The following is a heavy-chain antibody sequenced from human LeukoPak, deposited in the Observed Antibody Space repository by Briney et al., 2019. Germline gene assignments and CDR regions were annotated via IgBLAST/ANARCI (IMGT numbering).Heavy chain of an antibody. CDR1: RITVSSDY. D-gene: IGHD3-16*01. V-gene: IGHV3-66*01. CDR2: IYSGGGT. CDR3: ARATTLGYYYGLDV. Sequence: GGSLRLSCAGSRITVSSDYMSWVRQAPGKGLKWVSAIYSGGGTYYADSVKGRFTISRDNPRTTVNLQMNSLSAEDTAVYYCARATTLGYYYGLDVWGQGTTVTVSS. J-gene: IGHJ6*02.